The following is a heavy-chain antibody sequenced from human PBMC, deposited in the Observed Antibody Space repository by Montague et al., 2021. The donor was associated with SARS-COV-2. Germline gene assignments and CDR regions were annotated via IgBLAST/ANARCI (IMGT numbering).Heavy chain of an antibody. J-gene: IGHJ4*02. D-gene: IGHD3-10*01. CDR1: GGSFSGYY. Sequence: SDTLSLTCAVYGGSFSGYYWSWIRQPPGKGLEWIGETNHSGSTNXNPSLKSRVTISVDTSKNQFSLKLSSVTAADTAVYYCARALVRGGDFDYWGQGTLVTVSS. V-gene: IGHV4-34*01. CDR2: TNHSGST. CDR3: ARALVRGGDFDY.